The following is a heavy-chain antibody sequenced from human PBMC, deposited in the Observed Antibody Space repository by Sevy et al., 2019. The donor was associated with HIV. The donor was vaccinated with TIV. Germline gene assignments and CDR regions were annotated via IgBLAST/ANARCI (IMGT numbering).Heavy chain of an antibody. V-gene: IGHV5-51*01. D-gene: IGHD3-9*01. J-gene: IGHJ5*02. Sequence: GESLKISCKGSGYSFTSYWIGWVRQMPGKGLEWMGIIYPGDSDTTYSPSFQGQFTISADKSMSTAYLQWSSLKASNTAMYYCARKYYDIWTGYYRFDPWGQGTLVTVSS. CDR1: GYSFTSYW. CDR3: ARKYYDIWTGYYRFDP. CDR2: IYPGDSDT.